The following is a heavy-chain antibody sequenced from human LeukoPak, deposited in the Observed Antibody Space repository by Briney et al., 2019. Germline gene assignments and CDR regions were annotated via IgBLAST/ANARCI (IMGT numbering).Heavy chain of an antibody. CDR2: ISGSGGST. Sequence: GGSLRLSCAASGFTFSSYAMSWVRQAPGKGLEWVSAISGSGGSTYYADSVKGRFTISRDNSKNTLYLQMNSLRAEGTAVYYCAKAPQWLATKNWFDPWGQGTLVTVSS. CDR3: AKAPQWLATKNWFDP. CDR1: GFTFSSYA. J-gene: IGHJ5*02. V-gene: IGHV3-23*01. D-gene: IGHD6-19*01.